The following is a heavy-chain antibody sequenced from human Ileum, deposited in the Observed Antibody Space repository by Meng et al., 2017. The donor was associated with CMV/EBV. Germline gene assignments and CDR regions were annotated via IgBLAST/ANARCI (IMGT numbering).Heavy chain of an antibody. CDR2: INVGGDRT. V-gene: IGHV3-23*01. D-gene: IGHD6-13*01. J-gene: IGHJ5*02. CDR3: AKAAAFCKLPPSDP. CDR1: FTFINFV. Sequence: FTFINFVMTWVRPPPGKGLELVSAINVGGDRTFFADSVTGRFTISRDNSKDTLFLQMDSLSAKDTSIYSCAKAAAFCKLPPSDPWGQGILVTVSS.